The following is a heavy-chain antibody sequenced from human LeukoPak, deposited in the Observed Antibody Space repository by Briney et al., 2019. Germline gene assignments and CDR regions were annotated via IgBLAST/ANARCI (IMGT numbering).Heavy chain of an antibody. CDR1: GGSISSSSYY. CDR3: ARQGLLAAADSWFDP. Sequence: PSETLSLTCTVSGGSISSSSYYWGWIRQPPGKGLEWIGSIYYSGSTYYNPSLKSRVTISVDTSKNQFSLKLSSVTAADTAVYYCARQGLLAAADSWFDPWGQGTLVTVSS. CDR2: IYYSGST. J-gene: IGHJ5*02. D-gene: IGHD6-13*01. V-gene: IGHV4-39*01.